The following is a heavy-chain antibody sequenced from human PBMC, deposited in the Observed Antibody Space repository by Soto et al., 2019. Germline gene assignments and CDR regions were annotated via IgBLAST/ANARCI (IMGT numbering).Heavy chain of an antibody. CDR1: GYTLTELS. J-gene: IGHJ5*02. CDR3: AREGGTMVRGVTNWFDP. V-gene: IGHV1-24*01. Sequence: ASVKVFCKVSGYTLTELSMHWVRQAPGKGLEWMGGFDPEDGSTSYAQKFQGRVTMTRDTSTSTVYMELSSLRSEDTAVYYCAREGGTMVRGVTNWFDPWGQGTLVTVSS. D-gene: IGHD3-10*01. CDR2: FDPEDGST.